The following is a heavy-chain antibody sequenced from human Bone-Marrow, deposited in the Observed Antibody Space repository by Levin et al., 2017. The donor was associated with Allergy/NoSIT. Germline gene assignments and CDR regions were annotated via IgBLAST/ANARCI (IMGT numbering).Heavy chain of an antibody. D-gene: IGHD2-15*01. Sequence: SCAASGFTFSSYAMHWVRQAPGKGLEWVAVISYDGSNKYYADSVKGRFTISRDNSKNTLYLQMNSLRAEDTAVYYCARGNIVVVVAATPEYFDLWGRGTLVTVSS. V-gene: IGHV3-30-3*01. CDR1: GFTFSSYA. CDR3: ARGNIVVVVAATPEYFDL. CDR2: ISYDGSNK. J-gene: IGHJ2*01.